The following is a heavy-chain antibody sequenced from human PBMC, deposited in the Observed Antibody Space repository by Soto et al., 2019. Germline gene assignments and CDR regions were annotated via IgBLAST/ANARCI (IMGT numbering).Heavy chain of an antibody. CDR1: GGSFSGYY. D-gene: IGHD2-2*01. CDR3: ANRYCSSTSCQWAFDY. CDR2: IYHSGST. V-gene: IGHV4-34*01. Sequence: SETLSLTCAVYGGSFSGYYWSWVRQPPGKGLEWIGEIYHSGSTNYNPSLKSRVTISVDKSKNQFSLKLSSVTAADTAVYYCANRYCSSTSCQWAFDYWGQGTLVTVSS. J-gene: IGHJ4*02.